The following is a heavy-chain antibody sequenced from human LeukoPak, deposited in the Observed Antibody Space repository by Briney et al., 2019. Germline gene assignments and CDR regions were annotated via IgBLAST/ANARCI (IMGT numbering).Heavy chain of an antibody. CDR3: AKDGGIAEAGGWFDP. J-gene: IGHJ5*02. CDR2: VSAGGGSP. D-gene: IGHD6-13*01. V-gene: IGHV3-23*01. Sequence: GGSLRLSCAASGFTVSSNYMSWVRQAPGKGLEWVSAVSAGGGSPYYADSVKGRFSISRDNSKNTLYLQMNSLRAEDTSVYYCAKDGGIAEAGGWFDPWGQGTLVTVSS. CDR1: GFTVSSNY.